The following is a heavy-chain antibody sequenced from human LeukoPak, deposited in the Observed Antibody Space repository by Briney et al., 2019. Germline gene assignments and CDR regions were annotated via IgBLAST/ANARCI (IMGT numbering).Heavy chain of an antibody. D-gene: IGHD6-19*01. CDR2: IIPIFGTA. CDR1: GGTLSSYA. V-gene: IGHV1-69*13. CDR3: ARGIAVAGTVWFDP. Sequence: SVKVSCKASGGTLSSYAISWVRQAPGQGLEWMGGIIPIFGTANYAQKFQGRVTITADESTSTAYMELSSLRSEDTAVYYCARGIAVAGTVWFDPWGQGTLVTVSS. J-gene: IGHJ5*02.